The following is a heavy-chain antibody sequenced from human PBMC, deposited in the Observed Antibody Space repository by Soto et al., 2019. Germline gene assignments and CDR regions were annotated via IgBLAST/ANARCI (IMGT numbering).Heavy chain of an antibody. CDR1: GYTFTSYD. CDR3: ARGGQSYYDILTGYYY. J-gene: IGHJ4*02. V-gene: IGHV1-8*01. CDR2: MNPNSGNT. D-gene: IGHD3-9*01. Sequence: VASVKVSCKASGYTFTSYDINWVRQATGQGLEWMGWMNPNSGNTGYAQKFQGRVTMTRNTSISTAYMELSSLRSEDTAVYYCARGGQSYYDILTGYYYWGQGPLVTASS.